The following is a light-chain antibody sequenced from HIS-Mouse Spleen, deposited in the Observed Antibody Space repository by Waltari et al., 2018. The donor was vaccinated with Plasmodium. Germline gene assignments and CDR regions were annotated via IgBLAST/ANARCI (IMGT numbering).Light chain of an antibody. CDR1: SSDVGGYNY. CDR2: EFS. CDR3: SSYAGSNNLV. V-gene: IGLV2-8*01. Sequence: QSALTQPPSASGSPGQSVTISCTGTSSDVGGYNYVPWYQQHPGKAPKPNIYEFSKRASGVPERFSGSKSGNTASLTVSGRQAEDEADYYCSSYAGSNNLVFGGGTKLTVL. J-gene: IGLJ2*01.